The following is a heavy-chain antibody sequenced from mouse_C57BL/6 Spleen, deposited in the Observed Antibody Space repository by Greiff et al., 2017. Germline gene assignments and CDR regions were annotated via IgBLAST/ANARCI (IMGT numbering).Heavy chain of an antibody. CDR1: GYTFTDYE. CDR3: TRRDYGSSYGGYYFDY. CDR2: IDPETGGT. D-gene: IGHD1-1*01. J-gene: IGHJ2*01. Sequence: VKLVESGAELVRPGASVTLSCKASGYTFTDYEMHWVKQTPVHGLEWIGAIDPETGGTAYNQKFKGKAILTADKSSSPAYMVRRSLTSEDSAVYYCTRRDYGSSYGGYYFDYWGHGTTLTVSS. V-gene: IGHV1-15*01.